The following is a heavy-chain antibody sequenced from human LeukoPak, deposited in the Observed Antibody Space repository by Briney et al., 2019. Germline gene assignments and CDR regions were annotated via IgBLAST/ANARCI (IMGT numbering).Heavy chain of an antibody. CDR1: GYTFTSYA. D-gene: IGHD3-22*01. Sequence: ASVKVSCKASGYTFTSYAMDWVRQAPGQRLEWMGRINTGNGDTKYSQKFQGRVTITRDTSASTAYMELSSLRSEDTAVYYCARDRTSYYDSRGYTFDYWGQGTLVIVSS. CDR2: INTGNGDT. J-gene: IGHJ4*01. V-gene: IGHV1-3*04. CDR3: ARDRTSYYDSRGYTFDY.